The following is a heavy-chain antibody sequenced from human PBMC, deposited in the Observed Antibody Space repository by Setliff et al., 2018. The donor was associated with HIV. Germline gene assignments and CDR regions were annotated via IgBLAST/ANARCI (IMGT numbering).Heavy chain of an antibody. CDR2: IYTSGNT. CDR1: GGSISSGSYY. D-gene: IGHD4-17*01. J-gene: IGHJ6*03. V-gene: IGHV4-61*09. CDR3: ARGNSRRLRVHYYYYMDV. Sequence: PSETLSLTCTVSGGSISSGSYYWSWIRQPAGKGLEWIGHIYTSGNTNHNPSLKSRVTISVDTSENQFSLKLSSVTAADTAVYYCARGNSRRLRVHYYYYMDVWGKGTTVTVSS.